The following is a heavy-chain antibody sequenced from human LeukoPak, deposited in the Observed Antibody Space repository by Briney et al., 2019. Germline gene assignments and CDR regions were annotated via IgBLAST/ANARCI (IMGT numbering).Heavy chain of an antibody. D-gene: IGHD3-3*01. CDR2: ISGSGGST. V-gene: IGHV3-23*01. CDR1: GFTFSNYA. Sequence: GGSLRLSCAAPGFTFSNYAMSWVRQAPGKGLEWVSGISGSGGSTYYADSVKGRFTISRDNAKNSLYLQMNSLRAEDTAVYYCARDQYYDFWSGHRTFDYWGQGTLVIVSS. J-gene: IGHJ4*02. CDR3: ARDQYYDFWSGHRTFDY.